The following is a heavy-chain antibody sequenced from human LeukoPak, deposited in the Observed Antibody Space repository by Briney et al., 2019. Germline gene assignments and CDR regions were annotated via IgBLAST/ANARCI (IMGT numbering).Heavy chain of an antibody. CDR3: ASDAFSSGWEFDY. V-gene: IGHV4-39*01. CDR2: ISYSGST. Sequence: SETLSLTCTVSGGSISSSSYYWGWIRQPPGKGLEWIGSISYSGSTYYNPSLRSRVTISIDTSKNQFSLKLTSVTAADTAVYYCASDAFSSGWEFDYWGQGTLVTVSS. J-gene: IGHJ4*02. D-gene: IGHD6-19*01. CDR1: GGSISSSSYY.